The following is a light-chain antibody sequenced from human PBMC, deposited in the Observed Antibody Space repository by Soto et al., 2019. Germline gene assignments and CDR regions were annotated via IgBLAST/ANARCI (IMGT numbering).Light chain of an antibody. V-gene: IGLV1-47*02. J-gene: IGLJ2*01. Sequence: QSVLTQPPSASGTPGQRVSISCSGSSSNIGSNYVYWYQQLPGTAPKLLIYSNNQLPSGVPDRFSGSKSGTSASLAISGLRSEDEADYYCAAWDDSLSGPVVFGGGTKLTVL. CDR1: SSNIGSNY. CDR3: AAWDDSLSGPVV. CDR2: SNN.